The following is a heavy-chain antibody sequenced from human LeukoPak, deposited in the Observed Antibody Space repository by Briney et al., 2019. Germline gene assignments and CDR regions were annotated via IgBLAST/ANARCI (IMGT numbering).Heavy chain of an antibody. Sequence: SETLSLTCNVSGGSISIYYWSWIRQPPGKGLEWIGYVYNSGSTDYNPSLKSRVTISVDTSKNQFSLKVNSVTASDTAVYYCARDNSVGANDYWGQGTLVTVSS. J-gene: IGHJ4*02. D-gene: IGHD1-26*01. CDR3: ARDNSVGANDY. CDR1: GGSISIYY. V-gene: IGHV4-59*01. CDR2: VYNSGST.